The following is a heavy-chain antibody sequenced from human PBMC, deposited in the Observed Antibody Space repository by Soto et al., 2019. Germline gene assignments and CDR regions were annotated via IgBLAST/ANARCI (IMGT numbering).Heavy chain of an antibody. V-gene: IGHV1-46*01. Sequence: ASVKVSFKASGYTFTSYYMHWVRQAPGQGLEWMGIINPSGGSTSYAQKFQGRVTMTRDTSISTAYMELSSLRSEDTAVYYCARRGLAVAGTGRFDYWGQGTLVTVSS. CDR2: INPSGGST. CDR1: GYTFTSYY. CDR3: ARRGLAVAGTGRFDY. J-gene: IGHJ4*02. D-gene: IGHD6-19*01.